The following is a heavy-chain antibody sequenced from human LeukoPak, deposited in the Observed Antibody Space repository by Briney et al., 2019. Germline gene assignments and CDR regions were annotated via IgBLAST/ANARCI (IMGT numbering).Heavy chain of an antibody. V-gene: IGHV4-59*08. CDR1: GGSISSYY. CDR2: IYYTGST. CDR3: ARLGRVYYYGSGSSFDL. Sequence: SETLSLTCTVSGGSISSYYWSWIRQPPGKGVEWIGYIYYTGSTNYNPSLKSRVTISVDTSKNQFSLKLTSVTAADTAVYYCARLGRVYYYGSGSSFDLWGRGTLVTVSS. J-gene: IGHJ2*01. D-gene: IGHD3-10*01.